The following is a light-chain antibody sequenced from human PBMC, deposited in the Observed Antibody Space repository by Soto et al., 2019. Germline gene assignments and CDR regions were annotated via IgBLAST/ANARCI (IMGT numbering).Light chain of an antibody. CDR2: GAS. CDR3: QQYGSSPLT. Sequence: EIVLTQSPGTLSLSPGERATLSCRASQSVSSSYLAWHQQKPGQAPRLLIYGASSRATGIPDRFSGRGSGRDFTLTISRLEPEEFAVYYCQQYGSSPLTFGGGTKVEIK. V-gene: IGKV3-20*01. CDR1: QSVSSSY. J-gene: IGKJ4*01.